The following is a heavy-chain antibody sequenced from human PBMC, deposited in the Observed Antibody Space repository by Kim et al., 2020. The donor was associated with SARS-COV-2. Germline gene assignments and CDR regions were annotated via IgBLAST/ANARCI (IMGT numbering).Heavy chain of an antibody. CDR3: ARLDVGDTNGYKVDY. Sequence: PSLKTRLTISVDTSTSQFSLRLTSVTAADTAVYYCARLDVGDTNGYKVDYWGQGTLVTVSS. V-gene: IGHV4-59*08. J-gene: IGHJ4*02. D-gene: IGHD3-16*01.